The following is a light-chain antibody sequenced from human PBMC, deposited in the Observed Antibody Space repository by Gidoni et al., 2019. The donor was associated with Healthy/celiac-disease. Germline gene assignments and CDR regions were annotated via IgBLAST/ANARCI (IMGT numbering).Light chain of an antibody. Sequence: TQSLSVTPCPRQSISSPSTRTSRHVGGYNYVSWYQQHPGKAPKLMIYDVSNRPSGVSNRFSGAKSGNTASLTISGLQAEDEADYYCSSYTSSSPWVFGGGTKLTVL. CDR3: SSYTSSSPWV. V-gene: IGLV2-14*01. CDR2: DVS. CDR1: SRHVGGYNY. J-gene: IGLJ3*02.